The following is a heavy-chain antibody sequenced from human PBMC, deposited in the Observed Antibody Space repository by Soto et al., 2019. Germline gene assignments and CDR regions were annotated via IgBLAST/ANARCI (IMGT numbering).Heavy chain of an antibody. D-gene: IGHD3-9*01. J-gene: IGHJ2*01. Sequence: QVQLQQWGAGPLRPLETLSLTCGVSGGSFSGYYWAWIRQSPGKGLEWMGEINDRGSINYNPSLRSRVSISVDTSKKHYSLNLRSVTAADTAVYYCERESHDILTGPPWVWYFDLWGRGTLVTVSS. CDR2: INDRGSI. V-gene: IGHV4-34*01. CDR3: ERESHDILTGPPWVWYFDL. CDR1: GGSFSGYY.